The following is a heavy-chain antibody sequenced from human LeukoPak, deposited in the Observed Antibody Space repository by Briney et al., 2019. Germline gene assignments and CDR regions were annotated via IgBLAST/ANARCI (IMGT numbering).Heavy chain of an antibody. Sequence: TSETLSLTCSLSRGSISIYYWSCIRQPPGKGLEWIGYIYYSGSTNYNPSLESRVTMSVDTSKNQFSLKLSSVTAADTAVYYCARDKGISSAIDLWGQGTLVTVSS. V-gene: IGHV4-59*01. J-gene: IGHJ5*02. CDR2: IYYSGST. D-gene: IGHD6-6*01. CDR1: RGSISIYY. CDR3: ARDKGISSAIDL.